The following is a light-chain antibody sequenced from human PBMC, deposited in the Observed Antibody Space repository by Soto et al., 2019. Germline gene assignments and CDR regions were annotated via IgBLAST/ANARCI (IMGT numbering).Light chain of an antibody. CDR3: QQYKAAPIT. CDR2: EAS. J-gene: IGKJ5*01. CDR1: QGITNR. V-gene: IGKV1D-12*01. Sequence: DIQMTQSPSSVSASVGDRVTITCQASQGITNRLAWYQQKPGKAPKLLIYEASSLQSGVPSRISGSGSGTDFTLTISSLQPEDFATYYCQQYKAAPITFGQGTRLEIK.